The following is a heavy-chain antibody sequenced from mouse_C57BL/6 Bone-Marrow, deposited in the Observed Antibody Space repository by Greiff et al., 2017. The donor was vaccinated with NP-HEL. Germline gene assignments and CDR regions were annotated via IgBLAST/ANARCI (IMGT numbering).Heavy chain of an antibody. CDR3: AAIYCYDSSGDV. CDR1: GYTFTSYW. D-gene: IGHD1-1*01. CDR2: IDPSDSDT. V-gene: IGHV1-52*01. J-gene: IGHJ2*01. Sequence: VQLQQPGAELVRPGSSVKLSCKASGYTFTSYWMHWVKQRPIQGLEWIGNIDPSDSDTHYNQKFKDKATLTVDKSSSTAYMQLSSLTSEDSAVYYCAAIYCYDSSGDVWGQGTTLTVSS.